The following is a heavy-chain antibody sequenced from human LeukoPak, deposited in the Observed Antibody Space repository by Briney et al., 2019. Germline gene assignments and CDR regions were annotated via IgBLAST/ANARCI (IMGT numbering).Heavy chain of an antibody. V-gene: IGHV4-39*07. CDR2: VYYIGST. Sequence: SETLSLTCTVSGDSISRSSDYWGWIRQPPGKGPEWIGSVYYIGSTFYNPSLKSRLTISIDTSKNQFSLKLRSVTAADTAVYYCAREDAEQMNNSFDIWGQGTMVTVSS. CDR1: GDSISRSSDY. CDR3: AREDAEQMNNSFDI. J-gene: IGHJ3*02. D-gene: IGHD1/OR15-1a*01.